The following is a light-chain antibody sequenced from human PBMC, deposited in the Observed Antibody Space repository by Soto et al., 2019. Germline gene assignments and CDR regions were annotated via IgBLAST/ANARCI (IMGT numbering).Light chain of an antibody. CDR3: QQSYSTPFT. Sequence: DIQMTQSPSSLSASVGDRVTITCRASQSISSYLNWYQQKPGKAPKLLIYAASSLQSGVPSRFSGSGSGTDFPLTISSLQPDDFATYYCQQSYSTPFTFGPGTKVDI. J-gene: IGKJ3*01. CDR2: AAS. CDR1: QSISSY. V-gene: IGKV1-39*01.